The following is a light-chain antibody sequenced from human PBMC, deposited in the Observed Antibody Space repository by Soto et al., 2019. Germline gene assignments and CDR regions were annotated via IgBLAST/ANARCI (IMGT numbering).Light chain of an antibody. CDR1: RSVSDTL. CDR3: QHYGDSSWT. V-gene: IGKV3-20*01. Sequence: EIVLTQSPATLSLSPGERATLACRADRSVSDTLLTWFQQKPGQAPRLLIFGTSNRAPGIPDRFSGSGSGTDFTLTISRLEPDHFAVYYCQHYGDSSWTFGQGTKVEIK. J-gene: IGKJ1*01. CDR2: GTS.